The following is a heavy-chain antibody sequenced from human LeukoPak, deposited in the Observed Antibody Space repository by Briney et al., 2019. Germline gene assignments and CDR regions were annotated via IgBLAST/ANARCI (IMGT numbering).Heavy chain of an antibody. J-gene: IGHJ4*02. V-gene: IGHV3-48*01. CDR1: GFTFSTYS. CDR2: ISSSSSTI. D-gene: IGHD2-8*01. CDR3: ATEMGDY. Sequence: GGSLRLSCAASGFTFSTYSMNWVRQAPGKGLEWVSYISSSSSTIYYADSVKGRSTISRDNGKNSLYLQMNSLRAEDTAVYYCATEMGDYGGKGTLVTVSS.